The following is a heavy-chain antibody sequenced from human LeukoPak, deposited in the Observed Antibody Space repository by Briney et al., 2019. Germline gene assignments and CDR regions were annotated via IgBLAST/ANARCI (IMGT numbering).Heavy chain of an antibody. D-gene: IGHD3-22*01. CDR1: GFTFTTYA. J-gene: IGHJ4*02. CDR3: AKVRGAVAITFLDY. CDR2: ISGRGGTT. Sequence: GPLRLSCAASGFTFTTYAMSWVRQAPGKGLEWVSAISGRGGTTYYADSVKGRFTISRDNSKNTVSLQMNSLRAEDTAVYYCAKVRGAVAITFLDYWGQGTLVTVSS. V-gene: IGHV3-23*01.